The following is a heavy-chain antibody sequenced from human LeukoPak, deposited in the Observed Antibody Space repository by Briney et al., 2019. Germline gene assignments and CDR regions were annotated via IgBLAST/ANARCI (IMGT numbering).Heavy chain of an antibody. CDR3: AREPRWAGDLGGFDS. CDR1: GYSITSGYY. V-gene: IGHV4-38-2*02. Sequence: PSETLPLTCTVSGYSITSGYYWGWIRQPPGKGLEWIGSIYHSGSTYYNPSLKTRVTISVDTSKNQFSLQLSSVTAADTAVYYCAREPRWAGDLGGFDSWGQGPLVTVSS. J-gene: IGHJ4*02. D-gene: IGHD3-16*01. CDR2: IYHSGST.